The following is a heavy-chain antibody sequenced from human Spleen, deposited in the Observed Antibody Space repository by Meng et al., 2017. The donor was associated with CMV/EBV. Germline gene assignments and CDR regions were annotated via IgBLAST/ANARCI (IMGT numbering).Heavy chain of an antibody. CDR2: ISSSSSYI. CDR3: AGGGWGGWEAPSDY. Sequence: GGSLRLSCAASGFTFSSYSMNWVRQAPGKGLEWVSSISSSSSYIYYADSVKGRFTISRDNAKNSLYLQMNSLRAEDTAVYYCAGGGWGGWEAPSDYWGQGTLVTVSS. CDR1: GFTFSSYS. J-gene: IGHJ4*02. D-gene: IGHD6-19*01. V-gene: IGHV3-21*01.